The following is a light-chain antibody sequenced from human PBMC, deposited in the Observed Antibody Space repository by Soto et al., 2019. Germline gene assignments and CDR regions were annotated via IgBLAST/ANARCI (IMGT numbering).Light chain of an antibody. CDR3: SSYTSGSTLYV. CDR1: SSDVGSYNY. CDR2: ASS. J-gene: IGLJ1*01. V-gene: IGLV2-14*01. Sequence: QSALTQPASVSGSPGQSNTISCTGTSSDVGSYNYVSWYQHHPGKAPRLMIYASSNRPSGVSHRFSGSRSGNTASLTISGLQAEDEADYYCSSYTSGSTLYVFGTGTKVTVL.